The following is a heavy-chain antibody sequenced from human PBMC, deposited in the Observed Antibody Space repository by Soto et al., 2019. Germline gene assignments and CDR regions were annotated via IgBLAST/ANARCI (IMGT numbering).Heavy chain of an antibody. Sequence: EVQLVESGGGLVQPGGSLRLSCAASGFTFSSYWMSWVRQAPGKGLEWVANIKQDGGEKYYVDSVKGRFTISRDNAKNQLYLQMKCLRAEDTAVYYCAIAPGYSTRWREVLVYYWGQGTLGPVSP. CDR2: IKQDGGEK. CDR1: GFTFSSYW. D-gene: IGHD6-19*01. V-gene: IGHV3-7*01. J-gene: IGHJ4*02. CDR3: AIAPGYSTRWREVLVYY.